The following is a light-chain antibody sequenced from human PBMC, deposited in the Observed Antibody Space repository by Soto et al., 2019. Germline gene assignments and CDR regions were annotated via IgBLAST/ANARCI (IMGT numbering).Light chain of an antibody. CDR3: QQSYNTPRT. CDR2: AAS. Sequence: DIQMTQSPSSLPASVRDRVTITCRASQSIDNYLNWYQQKPGKAPKLLIYAASSLQSGVPSKFSGSGSGTDFTLTISSLEPEDFATYYCQQSYNTPRTFGQGTKVEIK. CDR1: QSIDNY. V-gene: IGKV1-39*01. J-gene: IGKJ1*01.